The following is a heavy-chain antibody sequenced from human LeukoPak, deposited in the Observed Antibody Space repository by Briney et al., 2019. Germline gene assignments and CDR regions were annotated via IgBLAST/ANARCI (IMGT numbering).Heavy chain of an antibody. D-gene: IGHD6-13*01. J-gene: IGHJ5*02. V-gene: IGHV1-2*02. CDR2: INPNSGGT. CDR3: ATLLAAAASNWFDP. Sequence: ASVKVSCKASGYTFTGYYIYWVRQAPGQGLEWMGWINPNSGGTNYAQKFQGRVTMTRDTSISTAYMELSRLRSDDTAVYYCATLLAAAASNWFDPWGQGTLVTVSS. CDR1: GYTFTGYY.